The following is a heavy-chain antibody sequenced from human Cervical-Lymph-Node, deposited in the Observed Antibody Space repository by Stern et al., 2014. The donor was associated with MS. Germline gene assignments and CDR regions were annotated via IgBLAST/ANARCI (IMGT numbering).Heavy chain of an antibody. Sequence: EVQLVESGGGLVQPGGSLRLSCTASGFTFRNYWMHWVRQAPGEGLVWVSRIITDGSYTSYADSVKGRFTISRDNAKNTVYLQMNSLRVDDTAVYYCARDMGDNNYVSPGDDFDYWGQGTLVTVSS. D-gene: IGHD2-21*02. J-gene: IGHJ4*02. V-gene: IGHV3-74*01. CDR1: GFTFRNYW. CDR2: IITDGSYT. CDR3: ARDMGDNNYVSPGDDFDY.